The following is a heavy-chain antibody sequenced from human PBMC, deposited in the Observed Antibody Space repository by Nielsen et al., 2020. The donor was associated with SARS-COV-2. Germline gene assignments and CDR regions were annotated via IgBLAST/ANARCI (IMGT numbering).Heavy chain of an antibody. D-gene: IGHD5-24*01. CDR2: TYYRSKWYT. CDR1: GDNVSRNSAA. V-gene: IGHV6-1*01. CDR3: AREDGYNRNWFDP. Sequence: SQTLSLTCAISGDNVSRNSAAWNWLRQSPSRGLEWLGRTYYRSKWYTDYEVSVESRITIKPDTSGNQFSLQLNSMSPEDTAIYFCAREDGYNRNWFDPWGQGTLVTVSS. J-gene: IGHJ5*02.